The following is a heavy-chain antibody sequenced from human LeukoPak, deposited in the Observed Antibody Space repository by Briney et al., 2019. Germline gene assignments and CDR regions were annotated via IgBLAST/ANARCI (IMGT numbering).Heavy chain of an antibody. V-gene: IGHV1-18*01. CDR2: ISAYNGNT. CDR1: GYTFTSYG. D-gene: IGHD1-7*01. J-gene: IGHJ4*02. Sequence: GASVKVSCKASGYTFTSYGISWVRQAPGQGLEWMGWISAYNGNTDYAQKLQGRLTMTTDTSTSTAYMELRSLRSDDTAVYYCARDLRPRTSDYWGQRTLVTVSS. CDR3: ARDLRPRTSDY.